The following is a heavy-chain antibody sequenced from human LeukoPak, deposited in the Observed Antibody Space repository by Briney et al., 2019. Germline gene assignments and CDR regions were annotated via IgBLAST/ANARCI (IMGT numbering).Heavy chain of an antibody. CDR1: GGSISGYY. Sequence: SETLSLTCTVSGGSISGYYWSWIRQPPGKGLEWIGYIYHSGSTYYNPSLKSRVTISVDRSKNQFSLKLSSVTAADTAVYYCAQRDYWGQGTLVTVSS. V-gene: IGHV4-30-2*01. J-gene: IGHJ4*02. CDR3: AQRDY. CDR2: IYHSGST.